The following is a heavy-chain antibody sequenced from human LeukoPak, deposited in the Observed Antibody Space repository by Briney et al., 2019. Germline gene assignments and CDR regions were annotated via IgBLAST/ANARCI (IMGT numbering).Heavy chain of an antibody. CDR1: GVSFSGYY. V-gene: IGHV4-34*01. CDR3: AREGRQLLWFGELSGYWFDP. Sequence: PSETLSLTCAVYGVSFSGYYWSWIRQPPGKGLEWIGEINHSGSTNYNPSLKSRVTISVDTSKNQFSLKLSSVTAADTAVYYCAREGRQLLWFGELSGYWFDPWGQGTLVTVSS. CDR2: INHSGST. D-gene: IGHD3-10*01. J-gene: IGHJ5*02.